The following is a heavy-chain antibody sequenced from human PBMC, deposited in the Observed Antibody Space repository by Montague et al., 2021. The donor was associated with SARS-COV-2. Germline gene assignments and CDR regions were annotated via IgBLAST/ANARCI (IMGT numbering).Heavy chain of an antibody. CDR3: AREEVVNPYYYYYMDV. Sequence: SLRLSCAASGFTFSSYSMNGVCQAPGKGLEWVSSISSSSSYIYYADSVKGRFTISRDNAKNSLYLQMNSLRAEDTAVYYCAREEVVNPYYYYYMDVWGKGTTVTVSS. V-gene: IGHV3-21*01. CDR1: GFTFSSYS. D-gene: IGHD4-23*01. CDR2: ISSSSSYI. J-gene: IGHJ6*03.